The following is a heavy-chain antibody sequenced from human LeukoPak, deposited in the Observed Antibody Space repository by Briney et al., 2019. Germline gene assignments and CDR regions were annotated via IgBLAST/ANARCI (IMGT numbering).Heavy chain of an antibody. CDR1: GFTFSSYS. Sequence: GGSLRLSCAASGFTFSSYSMNWVRQAPGKGLEWVSSISSSSSYIYYADSVKGRFTISRDNSKNTLYLQMNSLRAEDTAVYYCARTNAYKGSGSYSDYWYFDLWGRGTLVTVSS. V-gene: IGHV3-21*04. D-gene: IGHD3-10*01. J-gene: IGHJ2*01. CDR3: ARTNAYKGSGSYSDYWYFDL. CDR2: ISSSSSYI.